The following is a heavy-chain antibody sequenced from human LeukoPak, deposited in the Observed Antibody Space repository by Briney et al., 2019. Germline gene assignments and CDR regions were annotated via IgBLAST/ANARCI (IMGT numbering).Heavy chain of an antibody. V-gene: IGHV4-34*08. CDR1: GGTFRGYY. Sequence: PSETLSLTCAVSGGTFRGYYWSWIRQPPGKGLAWIGEIDHTGSTNNNPSLESRVTLSVDTSKNQVSLNLNSLTAADTAVYARGLRFHVGSGNWFDLWGQGTLVTVSS. D-gene: IGHD3-10*01. J-gene: IGHJ5*02. CDR3: GLRFHVGSGNWFDL. CDR2: IDHTGST.